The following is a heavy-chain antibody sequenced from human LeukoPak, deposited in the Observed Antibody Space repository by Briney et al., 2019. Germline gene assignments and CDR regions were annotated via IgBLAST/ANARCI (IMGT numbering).Heavy chain of an antibody. V-gene: IGHV3-9*01. J-gene: IGHJ4*02. CDR3: AKDRYSSSWYYFNS. D-gene: IGHD6-13*01. CDR1: GFNFDDYA. Sequence: GGSLRLSCAASGFNFDDYAMHWVRQAPGKGLEWVSGITWNSGSIGYADSVKGRFTVSRDNAKNSLYLQMNRLRAEDTALYYCAKDRYSSSWYYFNSWGQGTLVTVSS. CDR2: ITWNSGSI.